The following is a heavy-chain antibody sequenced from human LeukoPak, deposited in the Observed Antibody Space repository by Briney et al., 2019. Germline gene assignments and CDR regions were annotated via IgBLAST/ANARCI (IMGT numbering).Heavy chain of an antibody. CDR2: IGGSGGST. Sequence: GGSLRLSCAASGFTFSSYAMSWVRQAPGKGLEWVSAIGGSGGSTYYADSVKGRFTISRDNSKNTLYLQMNSLRAEDTAVYYCAKDNKGIAAAGSDAFDIWGQGTMVTVSS. J-gene: IGHJ3*02. D-gene: IGHD6-13*01. CDR1: GFTFSSYA. V-gene: IGHV3-23*01. CDR3: AKDNKGIAAAGSDAFDI.